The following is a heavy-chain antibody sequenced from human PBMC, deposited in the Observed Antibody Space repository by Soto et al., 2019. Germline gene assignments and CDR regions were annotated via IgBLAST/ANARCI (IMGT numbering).Heavy chain of an antibody. Sequence: QVQLVQSGAEEKKPGASVKVSCKASGYTFINYAIHWVRQAPGQRLEWMGWINAGNGDTKYSQKFQGRVTITRDTSANTAYMELSGLRSEGTAVYYCARGGEGYYFDYWGQGTLVTVSS. J-gene: IGHJ4*02. CDR1: GYTFINYA. CDR2: INAGNGDT. D-gene: IGHD3-16*01. V-gene: IGHV1-3*05. CDR3: ARGGEGYYFDY.